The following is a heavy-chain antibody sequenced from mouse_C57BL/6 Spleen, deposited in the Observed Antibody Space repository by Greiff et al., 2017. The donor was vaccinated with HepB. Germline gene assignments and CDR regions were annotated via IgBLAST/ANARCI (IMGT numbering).Heavy chain of an antibody. V-gene: IGHV5-17*01. D-gene: IGHD2-3*01. J-gene: IGHJ4*01. CDR2: ISSGSSTI. Sequence: EVQLQESGGGLVKPGGSLKLSCAASGFTFSDYGMHWVRQAPEKGLEWVAYISSGSSTIYYADTVKGRFTISRDNAKNTLFLQMTSLRSEDTAMYYCARCDGYYFYYAMDYWGQGTSVTVSS. CDR1: GFTFSDYG. CDR3: ARCDGYYFYYAMDY.